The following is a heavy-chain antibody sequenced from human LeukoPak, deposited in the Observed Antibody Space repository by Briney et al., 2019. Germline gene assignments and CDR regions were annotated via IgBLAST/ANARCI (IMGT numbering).Heavy chain of an antibody. CDR3: ARVKVGNPIFEPNRFDP. CDR1: GDSVSRNSAA. CDR2: TYYRSRSKWYT. Sequence: SQTLSLTCAISGDSVSRNSAAWNWIRQSPSRGLEWLGRTYYRSRSKWYTDYAESVKSRITINPDTSKNQFSLQLNSVTPEDTAVYYCARVKVGNPIFEPNRFDPWGQGTPVTVSS. J-gene: IGHJ5*02. D-gene: IGHD3-3*01. V-gene: IGHV6-1*01.